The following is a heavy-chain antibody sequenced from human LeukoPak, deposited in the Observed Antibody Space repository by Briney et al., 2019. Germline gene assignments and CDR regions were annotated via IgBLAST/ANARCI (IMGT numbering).Heavy chain of an antibody. Sequence: PGGSLRLSCAASGFTVSSNFMAWVRQAPGKGLEWVSVIYGGGSTYYADSVKGRFTISRDNAKNSLYLQMNSLRAEDTAVYYCARKGARYSSGWYDYWGQGTLVTVSS. CDR2: IYGGGST. CDR3: ARKGARYSSGWYDY. V-gene: IGHV3-66*01. D-gene: IGHD6-19*01. J-gene: IGHJ4*02. CDR1: GFTVSSNF.